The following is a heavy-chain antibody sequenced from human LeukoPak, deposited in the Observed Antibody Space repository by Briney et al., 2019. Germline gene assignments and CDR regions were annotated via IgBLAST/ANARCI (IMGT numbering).Heavy chain of an antibody. CDR2: INPSGGST. CDR1: GYTFTSYY. V-gene: IGHV1-46*01. D-gene: IGHD6-19*01. J-gene: IGHJ4*02. Sequence: GSVKVSCKASGYTFTSYYMHWVRQAPGQGLEWMGIINPSGGSTSYAQKFQGRVTTTRDMSTSTVYMELSSLRSEDTAVYYCAREDSSGWADFDYWGQGTLVTVSS. CDR3: AREDSSGWADFDY.